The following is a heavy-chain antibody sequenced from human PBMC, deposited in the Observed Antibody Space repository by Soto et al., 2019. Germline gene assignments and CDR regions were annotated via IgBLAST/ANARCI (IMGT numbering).Heavy chain of an antibody. CDR2: IYHSGST. J-gene: IGHJ4*02. Sequence: SETLSLTCAVSGGSISSSNWWSWVRQPPGKGLEWIGEIYHSGSTNYNPSLKSRVTISVDKSKNQFSLKLSSVTAADTAVYYCARGFAYCGGDCSIFDYWGQGTLVTVSS. D-gene: IGHD2-21*02. CDR1: GGSISSSNW. CDR3: ARGFAYCGGDCSIFDY. V-gene: IGHV4-4*02.